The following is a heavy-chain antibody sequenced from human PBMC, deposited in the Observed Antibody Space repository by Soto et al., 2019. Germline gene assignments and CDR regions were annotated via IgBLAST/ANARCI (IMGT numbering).Heavy chain of an antibody. CDR2: INPNSGGT. CDR3: ARGRTYSSSSGAFDI. J-gene: IGHJ3*02. CDR1: GYTFTGYY. Sequence: ASVKVSCKASGYTFTGYYMHWVRQAPGQGLEWMGWINPNSGGTNYAQKFQGRVTMTRDTSTSTVYMELSSLRSEDTAVYYCARGRTYSSSSGAFDIWGKGTMVTVSS. D-gene: IGHD6-13*01. V-gene: IGHV1-2*02.